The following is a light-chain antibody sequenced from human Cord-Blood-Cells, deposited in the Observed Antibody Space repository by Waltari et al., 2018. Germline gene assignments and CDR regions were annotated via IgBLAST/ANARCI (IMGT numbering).Light chain of an antibody. J-gene: IGKJ1*01. CDR1: QSISSW. Sequence: DIQMTQSPSTLSASVGDRVTITYRASQSISSWLAWYQQKPGKAPKLLIYKASSLESVVPSRFSSSGSGTEVTLTISSLQPDDFATYYCQQYNSYSWTFGQGTKVEIK. CDR2: KAS. CDR3: QQYNSYSWT. V-gene: IGKV1-5*03.